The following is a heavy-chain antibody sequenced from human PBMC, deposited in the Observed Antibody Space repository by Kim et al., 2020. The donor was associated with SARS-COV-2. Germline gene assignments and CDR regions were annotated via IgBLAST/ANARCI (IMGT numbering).Heavy chain of an antibody. Sequence: YNPSLKSRVTISVDKSKNQFSLKLSSVTAADTAVYYCARAGIVATIDFDYWGQGTLVTVSS. V-gene: IGHV4-4*02. D-gene: IGHD5-12*01. J-gene: IGHJ4*02. CDR3: ARAGIVATIDFDY.